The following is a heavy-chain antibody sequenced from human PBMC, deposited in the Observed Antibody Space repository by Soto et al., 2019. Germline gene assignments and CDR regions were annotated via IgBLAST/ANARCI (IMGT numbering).Heavy chain of an antibody. CDR3: AREGGDIVVVPAAGCFDY. J-gene: IGHJ4*02. CDR2: ISAYNGNT. Sequence: VKVSCKASGYTFTSYGISWVRQAPGQGLEWMGWISAYNGNTNYAQKLQGRVTMTTDTSTSTAYMELRSLRSDDTAVYYCAREGGDIVVVPAAGCFDYWGQGTLVTVSS. D-gene: IGHD2-2*01. V-gene: IGHV1-18*04. CDR1: GYTFTSYG.